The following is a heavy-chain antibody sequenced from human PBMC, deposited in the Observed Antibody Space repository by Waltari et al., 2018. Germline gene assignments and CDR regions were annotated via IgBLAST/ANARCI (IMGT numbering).Heavy chain of an antibody. Sequence: EVRLVESGGTSVQPGGSLRLPCVASGFTFGSFEMNWVRQAPGNGPEWISYISRAARTIYYADSVKGRFTVSRDNGKNVLYLQMNNLRSEDTAMYYCARDQGPANFNWLDAWGQGTRVTVSS. J-gene: IGHJ5*02. CDR2: ISRAARTI. CDR1: GFTFGSFE. V-gene: IGHV3-48*03. D-gene: IGHD1-7*01. CDR3: ARDQGPANFNWLDA.